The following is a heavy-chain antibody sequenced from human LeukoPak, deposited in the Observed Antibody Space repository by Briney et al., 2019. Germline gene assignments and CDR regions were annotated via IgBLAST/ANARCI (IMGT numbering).Heavy chain of an antibody. J-gene: IGHJ5*02. Sequence: ASVKVSCKASGYTFTSHDINWVRQATGQGLEWMGWMNPNSGNTGYAQKFQGRVTMTRDTSISTAYMELSSLRSEDTAVYYCARGTRKVRGVIINNWFDPWGQGTLVTVSS. CDR3: ARGTRKVRGVIINNWFDP. V-gene: IGHV1-8*01. CDR2: MNPNSGNT. D-gene: IGHD3-10*01. CDR1: GYTFTSHD.